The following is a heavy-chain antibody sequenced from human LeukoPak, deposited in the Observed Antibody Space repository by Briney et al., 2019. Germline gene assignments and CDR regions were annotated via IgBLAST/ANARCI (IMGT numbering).Heavy chain of an antibody. Sequence: GGSLRLSCAASGFTFSEHYMSWIRQAPGKGLEWVSYISNSGRTIYYADSVKGRFTISRGNAENSLYLQMNSLRAEDTAVCYCARVIATRPHYHYYMDVWGKGTTVTVSS. V-gene: IGHV3-11*04. CDR1: GFTFSEHY. CDR2: ISNSGRTI. CDR3: ARVIATRPHYHYYMDV. J-gene: IGHJ6*03. D-gene: IGHD6-6*01.